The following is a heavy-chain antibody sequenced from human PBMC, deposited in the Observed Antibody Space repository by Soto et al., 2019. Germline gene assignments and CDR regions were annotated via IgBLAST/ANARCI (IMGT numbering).Heavy chain of an antibody. CDR2: INSDGSTI. J-gene: IGHJ4*02. CDR3: ASEAGGTMIVVPPHGIDY. Sequence: PGGSMRLSCAASGVTFSSYWMHWVRQDPGKGLVWVSRINSDGSTIYYADSVKGRFTISRDNAKNSLCLQMNSLRAEDTAVYYCASEAGGTMIVVPPHGIDYWGQGTLVTVSS. D-gene: IGHD3-22*01. CDR1: GVTFSSYW. V-gene: IGHV3-74*01.